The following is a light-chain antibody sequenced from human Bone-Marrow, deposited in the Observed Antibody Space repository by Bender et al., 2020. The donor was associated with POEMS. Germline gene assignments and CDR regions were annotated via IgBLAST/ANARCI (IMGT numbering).Light chain of an antibody. CDR1: SSDVGGYNF. J-gene: IGLJ3*02. V-gene: IGLV2-14*03. CDR2: DVS. Sequence: QSALTQPPSASGSPGQSVTISCTGTSSDVGGYNFVSWYQQHPGRAPKLIIYDVSNRPSGVSNRFSGSKSANTASLTISGLQAEDEADYYCSSYTDSSTLVVFGGGTKLTVL. CDR3: SSYTDSSTLVV.